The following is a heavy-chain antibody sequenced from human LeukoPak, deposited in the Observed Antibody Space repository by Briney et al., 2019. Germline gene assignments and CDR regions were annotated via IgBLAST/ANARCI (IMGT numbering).Heavy chain of an antibody. V-gene: IGHV3-33*06. CDR2: IWNDGSSQ. CDR3: AKDAERGFDYSNSLEK. Sequence: GRSLRLSCAASNFTFSHYGMHWVRQAPGKGLEWVAVIWNDGSSQYYADSVKGRFTVSRDNSQKTLYLQMSSLRPEDTAVYYCAKDAERGFDYSNSLEKWGQGTLVTVSS. CDR1: NFTFSHYG. J-gene: IGHJ4*02. D-gene: IGHD4-11*01.